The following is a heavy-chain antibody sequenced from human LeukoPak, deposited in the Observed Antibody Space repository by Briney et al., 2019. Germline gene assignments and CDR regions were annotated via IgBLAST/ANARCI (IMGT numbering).Heavy chain of an antibody. V-gene: IGHV4-59*08. CDR1: GGSMSSYY. CDR2: IFYNGDT. D-gene: IGHD2-2*01. Sequence: SETLSLTCTVSGGSMSSYYWRWIRQPPGKGLEWIGNIFYNGDTYYNPSLKSRLTISIDTSNNHFSLRLNSVAAADTAMYFCARGWSTSWSFHFDFWGQGSLVTVSS. J-gene: IGHJ4*02. CDR3: ARGWSTSWSFHFDF.